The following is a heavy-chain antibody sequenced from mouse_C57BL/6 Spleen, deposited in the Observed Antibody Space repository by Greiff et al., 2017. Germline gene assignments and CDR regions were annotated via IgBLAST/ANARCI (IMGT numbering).Heavy chain of an antibody. V-gene: IGHV5-17*01. Sequence: EVQLVESGGGLVKPGGSLKLSCAASGFTFSDYGMHWVRQAPEKGLEWVAYISSGSSTNYYADTVKGRFTISRDNATNTLFLQMTSLGAEDTAMYYGAGRGGTSYFDCWGKGTTLTVSS. J-gene: IGHJ2*01. CDR2: ISSGSSTN. CDR1: GFTFSDYG. D-gene: IGHD3-3*01. CDR3: AGRGGTSYFDC.